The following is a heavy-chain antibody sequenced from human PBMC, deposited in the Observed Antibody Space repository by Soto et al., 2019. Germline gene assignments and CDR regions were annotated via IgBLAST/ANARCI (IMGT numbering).Heavy chain of an antibody. D-gene: IGHD1-1*01. Sequence: EVQLLESGGGLVQPGGSLRLSCAASGFTFSSYAVSWVRQAPGKGLEWVSVISGGGNRIYYADSVKGRFTISRDNSKNTLYLQMNSLRDEDTAIYYCAKERRLERGDFDFWGQGTLVTVSS. CDR2: ISGGGNRI. CDR1: GFTFSSYA. J-gene: IGHJ4*02. V-gene: IGHV3-23*01. CDR3: AKERRLERGDFDF.